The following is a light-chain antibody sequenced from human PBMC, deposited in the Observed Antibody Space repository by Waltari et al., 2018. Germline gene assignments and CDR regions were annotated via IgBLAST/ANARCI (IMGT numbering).Light chain of an antibody. V-gene: IGKV1-5*03. J-gene: IGKJ1*01. Sequence: IQLTQSPSTLFASVVSSVHFTCQASQGVTNWLAWYQQRPGQAPKVLIYKASNLESGVPSRFSGSGYGTDFTLTISSLQPDDFATYYCQQYSGYSRTFGQGTKVEIK. CDR2: KAS. CDR1: QGVTNW. CDR3: QQYSGYSRT.